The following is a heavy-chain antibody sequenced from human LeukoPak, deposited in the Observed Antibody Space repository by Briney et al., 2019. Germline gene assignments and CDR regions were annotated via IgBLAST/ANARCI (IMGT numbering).Heavy chain of an antibody. J-gene: IGHJ4*02. CDR2: IYHSGST. Sequence: SETLSLTCTVSGGSISSGGYYWSWIRQPPGKGLEWIGYIYHSGSTYYNPSLKSRVTISVDRSKNQFSLKLSSVTAADTAVYYCARDGSSGWFYYWGQGTLVTVSS. CDR3: ARDGSSGWFYY. D-gene: IGHD6-19*01. CDR1: GGSISSGGYY. V-gene: IGHV4-30-2*01.